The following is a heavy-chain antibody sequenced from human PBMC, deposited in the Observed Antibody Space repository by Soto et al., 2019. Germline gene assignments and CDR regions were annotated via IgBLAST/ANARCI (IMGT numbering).Heavy chain of an antibody. J-gene: IGHJ5*02. CDR2: ISYDGSNK. V-gene: IGHV3-30*18. D-gene: IGHD4-17*01. CDR1: GFTFSSYG. CDR3: AKDKAFTTVTTYGWFDP. Sequence: GGSLRLSCAASGFTFSSYGMHWVRQAPGKGLEWVAVISYDGSNKYYADSVKGRFTISRDNSKNTLYLQMNSLRAEDTAVYYCAKDKAFTTVTTYGWFDPWGQGTLVTVSS.